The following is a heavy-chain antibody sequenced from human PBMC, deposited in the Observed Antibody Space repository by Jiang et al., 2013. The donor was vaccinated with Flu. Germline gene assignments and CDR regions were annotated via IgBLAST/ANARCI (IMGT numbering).Heavy chain of an antibody. CDR1: GYTFTSYA. J-gene: IGHJ6*02. CDR3: ARDYYDSSGYYYLDYYYYYGMDV. V-gene: IGHV1-3*01. Sequence: GASVKVSCKASGYTFTSYAMHWVRQAPGQRLEWMGWINAGNGNTKYSQKFQGRVTITRDTSASTAYMELSSLRSEDTAVYYCARDYYDSSGYYYLDYYYYYGMDVWGQGTTVTVSS. CDR2: INAGNGNT. D-gene: IGHD3-22*01.